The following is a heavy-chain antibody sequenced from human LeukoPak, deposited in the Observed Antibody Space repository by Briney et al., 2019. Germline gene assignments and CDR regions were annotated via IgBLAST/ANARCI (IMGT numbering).Heavy chain of an antibody. V-gene: IGHV1-69*05. CDR3: ARDVGINLAVAGKANWFDP. Sequence: SVKVSCKASGGTFSSYAISWVRQAPGQGLEWMGRIIPIFGTANYAQKFQGRVTITTDESTSTAYMELSSLRSEDTAVYYCARDVGINLAVAGKANWFDPWGQATLVTVSS. CDR2: IIPIFGTA. D-gene: IGHD6-19*01. J-gene: IGHJ5*02. CDR1: GGTFSSYA.